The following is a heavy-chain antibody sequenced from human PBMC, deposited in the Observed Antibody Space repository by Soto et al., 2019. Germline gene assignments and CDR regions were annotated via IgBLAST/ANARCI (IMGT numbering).Heavy chain of an antibody. CDR2: ISSSSSTI. CDR3: VRDDYIWGSYRTFDY. CDR1: GFTFSSYS. V-gene: IGHV3-48*01. Sequence: EVQLVESGGGFVQPGGSLRLSCAASGFTFSSYSMNWVRQAPGKGLEWVSYISSSSSTIYYADSVKGRFTISRDNAKNSLYLQMNGLRAEDTAVYYCVRDDYIWGSYRTFDYWGQGTLVTVSS. J-gene: IGHJ4*02. D-gene: IGHD3-16*02.